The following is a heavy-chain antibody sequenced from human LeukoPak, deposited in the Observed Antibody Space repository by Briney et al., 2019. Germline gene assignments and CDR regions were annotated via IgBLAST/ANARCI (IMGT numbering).Heavy chain of an antibody. CDR2: IDPSDSYT. CDR1: GYSFPSYL. J-gene: IGHJ4*02. V-gene: IGHV5-10-1*01. D-gene: IGHD3-9*01. CDR3: ARTYYDILTGYSLSDY. Sequence: GESLKISCKGSGYSFPSYLITWVRQMPGKGLEWMGSIDPSDSYTNYSPSFQGHVTISADKSISTAYLQWSSLMASDTAMYYCARTYYDILTGYSLSDYWGQGTLVTVSS.